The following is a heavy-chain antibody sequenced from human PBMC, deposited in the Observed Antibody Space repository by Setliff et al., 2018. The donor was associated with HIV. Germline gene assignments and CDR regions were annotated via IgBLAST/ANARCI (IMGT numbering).Heavy chain of an antibody. CDR3: ARDWRSGYDLNFDY. CDR2: ISSRSSTI. J-gene: IGHJ4*02. CDR1: GFTFDDHT. V-gene: IGHV3-48*01. Sequence: GGSLRLSCAASGFTFDDHTMNWVRQVPGKGLEWVSSISSRSSTIYYADSVKGRFTISRDNARSALYLQMNSLRAEDTAMYYCARDWRSGYDLNFDYWGQGTLVTVSS. D-gene: IGHD5-12*01.